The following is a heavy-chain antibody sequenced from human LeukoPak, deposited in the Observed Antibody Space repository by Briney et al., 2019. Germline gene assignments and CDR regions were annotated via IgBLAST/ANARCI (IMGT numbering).Heavy chain of an antibody. V-gene: IGHV4-34*01. CDR2: INHSGST. J-gene: IGHJ4*02. Sequence: SETLSLTCAVYGGSFSGYYWSWIRQPPGKGLEWIGEINHSGSTNYNPSLKSRVTISVDTSKNQFSLELSSVTAADTAVYYCARGHSESDYWGQGTLVTVSS. CDR1: GGSFSGYY. CDR3: ARGHSESDY.